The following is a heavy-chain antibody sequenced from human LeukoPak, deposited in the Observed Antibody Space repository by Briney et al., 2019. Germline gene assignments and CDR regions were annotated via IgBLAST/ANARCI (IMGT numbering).Heavy chain of an antibody. CDR2: INHSGST. CDR1: GGSFSDYY. CDR3: ARAPYDYVWGTYLPWYMDV. V-gene: IGHV4-34*01. D-gene: IGHD3-16*02. J-gene: IGHJ6*03. Sequence: SETLSLTCAVYGGSFSDYYWTWIRQPPGKGLEWIGEINHSGSTNYNPSLMSRVTISVDTSRNQFSLKLSSVTAADTAVYYCARAPYDYVWGTYLPWYMDVWGKGTTVTISS.